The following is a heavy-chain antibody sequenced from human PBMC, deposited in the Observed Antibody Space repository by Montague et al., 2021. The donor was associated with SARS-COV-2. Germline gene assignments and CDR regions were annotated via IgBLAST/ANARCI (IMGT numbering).Heavy chain of an antibody. V-gene: IGHV3-74*01. Sequence: SLRLSCAASGFNFRSYYIHWVRQAPGSGLVWVSRIDNDGRGTIYADSVKGRSTISRDNAKNTLFLQMNSLRADDTAVYYCARGGFNHGFDVWGQGTVVTVSS. CDR1: GFNFRSYY. J-gene: IGHJ3*01. CDR3: ARGGFNHGFDV. CDR2: IDNDGRGT.